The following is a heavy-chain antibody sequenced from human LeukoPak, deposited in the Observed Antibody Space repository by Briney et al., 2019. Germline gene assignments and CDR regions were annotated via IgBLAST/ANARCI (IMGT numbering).Heavy chain of an antibody. J-gene: IGHJ6*02. CDR3: ATDGVVVPAARYYYYAMDV. CDR2: FDPEDGET. Sequence: GASLKASCKVSGYTLTELSMHWVRQAPGKGLEWMGGFDPEDGETIYAQKFQGRVTMTEDTSTDTAYMELSSLRSEDTAVYYCATDGVVVPAARYYYYAMDVWGQGTTVTVSS. D-gene: IGHD2-2*01. CDR1: GYTLTELS. V-gene: IGHV1-24*01.